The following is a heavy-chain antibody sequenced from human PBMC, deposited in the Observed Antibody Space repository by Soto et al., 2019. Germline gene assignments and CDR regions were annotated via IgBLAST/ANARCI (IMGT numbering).Heavy chain of an antibody. CDR1: GGSISSSNYY. D-gene: IGHD1-26*01. CDR2: IYYTEGT. V-gene: IGHV4-39*01. J-gene: IGHJ4*02. CDR3: VSAAKWELLFDY. Sequence: PSETLSLTCTVSGGSISSSNYYWAWIRQPPGKGLEWIWNIYYTEGTYYNPSLKSRVTISVDTSENQVSLKLFSVTAADTALYYCVSAAKWELLFDYWGQGIQVTVSS.